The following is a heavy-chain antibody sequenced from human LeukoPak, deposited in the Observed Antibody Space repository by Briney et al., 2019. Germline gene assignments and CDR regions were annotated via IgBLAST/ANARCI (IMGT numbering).Heavy chain of an antibody. V-gene: IGHV4-39*01. D-gene: IGHD2-8*01. CDR3: ARRGV. J-gene: IGHJ4*02. Sequence: TSETLSLTCTVSGGSISSTRYYWGWIRQPPGKGLEWIGSIYYIGSTYYNPSLKSRVTISVDTSKNQFSLKLRSVTAADTAVYYCARRGVWGQGTLVTVSS. CDR2: IYYIGST. CDR1: GGSISSTRYY.